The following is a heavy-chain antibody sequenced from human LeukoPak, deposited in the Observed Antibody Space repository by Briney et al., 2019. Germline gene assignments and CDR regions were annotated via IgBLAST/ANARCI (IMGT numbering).Heavy chain of an antibody. Sequence: ASVKVSCKASGYTFTSYAMNWVRQAPGQGLEWMGWISTNTGNPTYAQGFTGRFVFSLDTSVSTAYLQISSLKAEATAVYYCARDRYGGAKSPHAFDIWGQGTMVTVSS. V-gene: IGHV7-4-1*02. D-gene: IGHD3-16*02. CDR3: ARDRYGGAKSPHAFDI. CDR1: GYTFTSYA. J-gene: IGHJ3*02. CDR2: ISTNTGNP.